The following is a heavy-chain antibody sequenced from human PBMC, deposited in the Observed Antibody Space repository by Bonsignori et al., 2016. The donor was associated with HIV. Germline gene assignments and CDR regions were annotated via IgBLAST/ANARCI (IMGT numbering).Heavy chain of an antibody. J-gene: IGHJ5*02. CDR3: AKGPGPRYFDP. CDR2: IFPTGRT. V-gene: IGHV4-61*02. D-gene: IGHD1-14*01. Sequence: QVQLQESGPGLVKPSQTLSLTCAVSGDSLSSSTYYWSWIRQSAGKGLEWIGFIFPTGRTDYNPSLNSRVTISIDTSKNQVSLKLTSVTVADTAVYYCAKGPGPRYFDPWGQGLLVSVSS. CDR1: GDSLSSSTYY.